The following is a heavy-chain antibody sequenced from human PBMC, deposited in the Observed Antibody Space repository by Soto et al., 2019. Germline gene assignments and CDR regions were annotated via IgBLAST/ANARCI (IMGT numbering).Heavy chain of an antibody. Sequence: QVELVQSGAEVRKPGASVKGSCKASRNSFIDYYIHWVRQAPGQGLEWMGWIKSNSGGTKYAQRFQGRVNMTRDTSISTIYMELSRLKSDDTAVYYCAREDYNWNDYYYYGMDVWGQGTTVIVSS. CDR2: IKSNSGGT. D-gene: IGHD1-1*01. V-gene: IGHV1-2*02. CDR1: RNSFIDYY. J-gene: IGHJ6*02. CDR3: AREDYNWNDYYYYGMDV.